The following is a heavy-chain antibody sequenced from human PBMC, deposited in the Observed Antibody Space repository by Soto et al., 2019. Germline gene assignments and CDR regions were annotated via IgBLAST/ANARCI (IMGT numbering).Heavy chain of an antibody. D-gene: IGHD6-19*01. J-gene: IGHJ4*02. CDR1: GASVSETYW. CDR2: ISHRGTP. CDR3: ARHIAVAGTRGFDY. V-gene: IGHV4-4*02. Sequence: QVHLQESGPGLVEPSETLSLTCAVSGASVSETYWWSWVRQAPGKGLEWIGEISHRGTPHYNPSLWSRVTMSTHTSRNQISLTLMSVPAADSASYYCARHIAVAGTRGFDYWGQGTLVTVSS.